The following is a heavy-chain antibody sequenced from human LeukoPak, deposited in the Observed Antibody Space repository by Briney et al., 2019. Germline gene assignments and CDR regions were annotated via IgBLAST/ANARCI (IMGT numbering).Heavy chain of an antibody. CDR2: INLSGGST. D-gene: IGHD5-24*01. CDR3: ARRWLQFQRNWFDP. CDR1: GYTFTSYH. Sequence: ASVKVSCKASGYTFTSYHMHWVRQAPGQGLEWMGKINLSGGSTTYAQKFQGRVTMTRDTSTSTVYMELSSLRSEDTAVYYCARRWLQFQRNWFDPWGQGTLVTVSS. V-gene: IGHV1-46*01. J-gene: IGHJ5*02.